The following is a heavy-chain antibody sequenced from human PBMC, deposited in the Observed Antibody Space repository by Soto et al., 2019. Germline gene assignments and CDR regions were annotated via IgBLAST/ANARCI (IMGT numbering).Heavy chain of an antibody. CDR3: ASRKRQQLVIDY. J-gene: IGHJ4*02. CDR1: GFTFSTYG. D-gene: IGHD6-13*01. Sequence: GGSLRLSFAASGFTFSTYGMNWVRQAPGKGLEWVSSISSSSSYIYYAGSVKGRFTISRDNAKTSLYLQMNSLRAEDTAGYYFASRKRQQLVIDYWGQGTLVTVSS. V-gene: IGHV3-21*01. CDR2: ISSSSSYI.